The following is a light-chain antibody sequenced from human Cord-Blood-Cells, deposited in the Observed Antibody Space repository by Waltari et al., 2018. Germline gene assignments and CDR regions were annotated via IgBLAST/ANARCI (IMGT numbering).Light chain of an antibody. CDR1: QSISLY. CDR2: AAS. Sequence: DIQMTQSTSSLSASVGDRVTITCRASQSISLYLNWYQQKPGKAPKLLIYAASSLQSGVPSRFSGSGSGTDFTLTISSLQPEDFATYYCQQSYSTPFTFGPGTKVDIK. J-gene: IGKJ3*01. V-gene: IGKV1-39*01. CDR3: QQSYSTPFT.